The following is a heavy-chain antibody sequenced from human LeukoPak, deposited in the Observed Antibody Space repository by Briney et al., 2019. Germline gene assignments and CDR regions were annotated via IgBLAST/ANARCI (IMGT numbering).Heavy chain of an antibody. D-gene: IGHD6-13*01. V-gene: IGHV3-48*04. CDR1: GFTFSSYS. CDR3: VRDLAAAGTWFDY. J-gene: IGHJ4*02. Sequence: GGSLRLSCAASGFTFSSYSMNWVRQAPGKGLEWVSYIRSSSSTIYYADSVKGRFTISRDNANNSLFLQMNSLRPEDSAVYYCVRDLAAAGTWFDYWGQGTLVSVSS. CDR2: IRSSSSTI.